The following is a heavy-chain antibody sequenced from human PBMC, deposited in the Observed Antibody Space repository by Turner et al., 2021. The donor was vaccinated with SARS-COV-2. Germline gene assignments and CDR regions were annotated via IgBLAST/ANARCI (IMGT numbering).Heavy chain of an antibody. CDR1: GFIFTSFW. CDR2: IKKDGSEG. D-gene: IGHD1-1*01. J-gene: IGHJ4*02. Sequence: EVQVVESGGVLVDPGGSLLLSCTSSGFIFTSFWVNWVRQAPGKGLEWVANIKKDGSEGRYVDAVKGRFSLSRDNAKNSLDLQMNSLRADDTAIYYCAIWTSSAENFWGQGTLVTVSS. V-gene: IGHV3-7*01. CDR3: AIWTSSAENF.